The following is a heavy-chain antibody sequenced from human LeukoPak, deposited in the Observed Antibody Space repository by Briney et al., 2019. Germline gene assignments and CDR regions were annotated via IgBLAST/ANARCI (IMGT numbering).Heavy chain of an antibody. CDR3: AKDRCSNGIGCYYYYMDV. CDR1: GFDLNNYA. J-gene: IGHJ6*03. CDR2: IQYDGSNE. Sequence: GGSLRLSCAASGFDLNNYAMHWVRQAPGKGLEGVAYIQYDGSNEQYADSVKGRFSISRDSSKNILYLQMNSLRAEDTAVYYCAKDRCSNGIGCYYYYMDVWGKGTTVTISS. D-gene: IGHD2-8*01. V-gene: IGHV3-30*04.